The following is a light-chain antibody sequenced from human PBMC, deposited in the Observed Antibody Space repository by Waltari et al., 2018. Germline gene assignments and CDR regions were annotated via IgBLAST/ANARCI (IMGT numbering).Light chain of an antibody. CDR2: ETS. Sequence: EIVLTQSPGTLSLSPGERVTLSCRASQTVISSYLAWYQRKPGQAPRLLIYETSSRATGIPDRFSGSRSGTDFTLTISRLEPEDSAVYYCQQYGSSPRYTFGQGTKLEIK. CDR1: QTVISSY. V-gene: IGKV3-20*01. J-gene: IGKJ2*01. CDR3: QQYGSSPRYT.